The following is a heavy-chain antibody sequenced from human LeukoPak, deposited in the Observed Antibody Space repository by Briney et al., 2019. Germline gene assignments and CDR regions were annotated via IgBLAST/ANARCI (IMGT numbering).Heavy chain of an antibody. CDR1: GGSISSYY. V-gene: IGHV4-59*01. Sequence: SETLSLTCTVSGGSISSYYWSWIRQPPGKGLVWIGYIYYSGSTNYNPSLKSRVTISVDTSKNQFSLKLSSVTAADTAVYYCARERAGSSWHEGWFDPWGQGTLVTVSS. J-gene: IGHJ5*02. CDR2: IYYSGST. D-gene: IGHD6-13*01. CDR3: ARERAGSSWHEGWFDP.